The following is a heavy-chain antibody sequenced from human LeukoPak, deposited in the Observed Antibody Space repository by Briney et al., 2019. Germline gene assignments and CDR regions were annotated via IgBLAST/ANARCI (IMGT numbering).Heavy chain of an antibody. J-gene: IGHJ6*03. D-gene: IGHD6-19*01. CDR3: SRERVAVAGGDYFYYYMDV. V-gene: IGHV6-1*01. CDR2: TYYRSQWYN. CDR1: GDSVSSNSAA. Sequence: SQTLSLTCAISGDSVSSNSAAWNWIRQSPSRGLEWLGRTYYRSQWYNDYAVSVKSRITINPDTSKNQFSLQLNSVTPEDTAVYYCSRERVAVAGGDYFYYYMDVWGKGTTVTVSS.